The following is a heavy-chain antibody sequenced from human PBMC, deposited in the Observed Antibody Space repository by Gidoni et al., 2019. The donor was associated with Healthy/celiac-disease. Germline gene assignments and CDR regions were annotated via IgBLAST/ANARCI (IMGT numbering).Heavy chain of an antibody. CDR2: IIPILGIA. J-gene: IGHJ4*02. Sequence: AISWVGQAPGQGLEWMGRIIPILGIANYAQKFQGRVTITADKSTSTAYMELSSLRSEDTAVYYCARAPREVVGATSHYFDYWGQGTLVTVSS. D-gene: IGHD1-26*01. CDR3: ARAPREVVGATSHYFDY. V-gene: IGHV1-69*04. CDR1: A.